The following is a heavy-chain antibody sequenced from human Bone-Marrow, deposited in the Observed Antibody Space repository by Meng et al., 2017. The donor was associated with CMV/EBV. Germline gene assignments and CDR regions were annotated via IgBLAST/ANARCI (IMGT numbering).Heavy chain of an antibody. Sequence: SETLSLTCTVSGASISTFYWSWIRQPPGKGLEWLGYIYNNGRTNYNPALRSRLTISEDTSKSQVPLNLSSVTAADTALYYCARSFCCSSSCYAFDIWGQGTMVTVSS. CDR1: GASISTFY. J-gene: IGHJ3*02. D-gene: IGHD2-2*01. CDR2: IYNNGRT. CDR3: ARSFCCSSSCYAFDI. V-gene: IGHV4-59*01.